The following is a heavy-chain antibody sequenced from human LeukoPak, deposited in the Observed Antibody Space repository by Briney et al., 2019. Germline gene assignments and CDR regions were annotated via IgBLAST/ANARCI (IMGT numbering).Heavy chain of an antibody. Sequence: PSETLSLTCAVYGGSFSGYYWSWIRQPPGKGLEWIGEINHSGSTNYNPSLKSRVTISVDTSKNQFSLKLSSVTAADTAVYYCARGKSDYYYDSSGYNLAGDYWGQGTLVTVSS. CDR1: GGSFSGYY. J-gene: IGHJ4*02. CDR3: ARGKSDYYYDSSGYNLAGDY. D-gene: IGHD3-22*01. CDR2: INHSGST. V-gene: IGHV4-34*01.